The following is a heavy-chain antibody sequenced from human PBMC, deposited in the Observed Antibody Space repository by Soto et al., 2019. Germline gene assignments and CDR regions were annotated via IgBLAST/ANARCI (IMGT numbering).Heavy chain of an antibody. Sequence: QVQLVQSGAEVKKPGASVKVSCKASGYTFTRYAMHWVRQAPGQRLEWMGWINAGSGNTKYSQKFQGRVTSTRDTSASTAYMELSSLRSEDTAVYYCARDSPAHSSSWLYYYYYYLDVWGKGTTVTVSS. J-gene: IGHJ6*03. CDR2: INAGSGNT. V-gene: IGHV1-3*01. CDR1: GYTFTRYA. CDR3: ARDSPAHSSSWLYYYYYYLDV. D-gene: IGHD6-13*01.